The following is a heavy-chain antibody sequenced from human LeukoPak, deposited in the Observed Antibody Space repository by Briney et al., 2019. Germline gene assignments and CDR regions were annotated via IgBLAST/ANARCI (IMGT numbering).Heavy chain of an antibody. Sequence: PGGSLRLSCAASEFTFSRYAMSWLRQAPGRGLEWVAAITNRGDDTWYADSVKGRFTISRDNSRNTLFLQMNSLRAEDMAVYYCAKKRSTCDWAPLDYWGQGTLATVSS. CDR1: EFTFSRYA. CDR3: AKKRSTCDWAPLDY. J-gene: IGHJ4*02. CDR2: ITNRGDDT. D-gene: IGHD2-21*02. V-gene: IGHV3-23*01.